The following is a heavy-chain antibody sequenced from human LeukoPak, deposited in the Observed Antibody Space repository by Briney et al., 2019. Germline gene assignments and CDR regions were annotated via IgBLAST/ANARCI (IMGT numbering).Heavy chain of an antibody. CDR3: AKESDIVLMVYAHFDY. CDR2: ISSSGSTI. D-gene: IGHD2-8*01. V-gene: IGHV3-11*01. Sequence: GGSLRLSCAASGFTFSDYYMSWIRQAPGKGLEWVSYISSSGSTIYYADSVKGRFTISRDNSKNTLYLQMNSLRAEDTAVYYCAKESDIVLMVYAHFDYWGQGTLVTVSS. J-gene: IGHJ4*02. CDR1: GFTFSDYY.